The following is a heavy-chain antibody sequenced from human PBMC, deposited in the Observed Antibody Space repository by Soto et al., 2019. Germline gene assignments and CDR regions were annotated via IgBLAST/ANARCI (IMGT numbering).Heavy chain of an antibody. CDR2: IYYSRST. D-gene: IGHD3-10*01. V-gene: IGHV4-61*01. Sequence: SETLSLTCTVSGGSVSSGSYYWSWIRQPPGKGLEWIGYIYYSRSTNYNPSLKSRVTISVDTSKNQFSLKLSSVTAADTAVYYCAREFFFCGSGSSLPHDAFDIWGQGTMVTVSS. CDR3: AREFFFCGSGSSLPHDAFDI. J-gene: IGHJ3*02. CDR1: GGSVSSGSYY.